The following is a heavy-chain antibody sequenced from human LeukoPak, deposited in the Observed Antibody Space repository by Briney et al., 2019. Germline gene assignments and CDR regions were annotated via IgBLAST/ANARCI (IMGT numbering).Heavy chain of an antibody. CDR3: AGEYCSGGTCRQSFDY. CDR2: INTNSGDT. D-gene: IGHD2-15*01. CDR1: GYTFTGYY. Sequence: ASVKLSCKASGYTFTGYYMHWVRQAPGQGLEYMGWINTNSGDTNHAQNFQGRVTLTRDTSISTAYMELSSLRSDDSAVYYCAGEYCSGGTCRQSFDYWGQGTLVTVSS. V-gene: IGHV1-2*02. J-gene: IGHJ4*02.